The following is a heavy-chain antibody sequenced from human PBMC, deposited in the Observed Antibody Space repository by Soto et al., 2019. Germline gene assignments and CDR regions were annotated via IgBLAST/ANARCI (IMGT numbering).Heavy chain of an antibody. Sequence: EVHLVESGGGVAQPGRSPRLSCATSGFTFDDYAMHWVRQAPGKVLGWVSGISWNSDSTGYADSVKGRFTISRDNAKKSLFLQMNSLRSEDTAFYFCARTTWGYGEPLDSWGQGTLVTVSS. D-gene: IGHD4-17*01. J-gene: IGHJ4*02. V-gene: IGHV3-9*01. CDR2: ISWNSDST. CDR3: ARTTWGYGEPLDS. CDR1: GFTFDDYA.